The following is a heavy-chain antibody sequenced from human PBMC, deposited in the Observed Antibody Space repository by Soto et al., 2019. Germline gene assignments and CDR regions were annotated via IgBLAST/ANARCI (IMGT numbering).Heavy chain of an antibody. Sequence: SETLSLTCSVSNGSVSSPLSYWGWIRQPPGKRPQWIGVIYFSGITSYNPSLKSRVTISVDTSNNQFSLELSSVTAADTAVYYCARHWITMVRGVCHFDYWGQGTLVTV. CDR3: ARHWITMVRGVCHFDY. CDR2: IYFSGIT. D-gene: IGHD3-10*01. V-gene: IGHV4-39*01. CDR1: NGSVSSPLSY. J-gene: IGHJ4*02.